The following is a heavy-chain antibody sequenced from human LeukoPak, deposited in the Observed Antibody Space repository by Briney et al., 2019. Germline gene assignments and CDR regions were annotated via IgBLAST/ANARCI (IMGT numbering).Heavy chain of an antibody. V-gene: IGHV5-51*01. D-gene: IGHD3-10*01. CDR3: ARSRLKALWFGEFDY. CDR1: GYSFTSYW. Sequence: GESLKISCKGSGYSFTSYWIGWVRQMPGKGLEWMGIIYPGDSDTRYSPSFQGQVTISADKSISTAYLQWSGLKASDTAMYYCARSRLKALWFGEFDYWGQGTLVTVSS. J-gene: IGHJ4*02. CDR2: IYPGDSDT.